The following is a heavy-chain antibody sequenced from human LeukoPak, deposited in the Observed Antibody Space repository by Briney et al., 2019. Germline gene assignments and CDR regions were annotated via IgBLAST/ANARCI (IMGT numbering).Heavy chain of an antibody. Sequence: GGSLRLSCAASGVTFSNAWMSWVRQAPGKWLEWVGRIKSKIDGGTTDYAAPVKGRFTISRHDSKNTLYLQMNSLKTEDSAVYYCTTDGDYGDGLRGDYWGQGTLVTVSS. CDR1: GVTFSNAW. CDR3: TTDGDYGDGLRGDY. J-gene: IGHJ4*02. CDR2: IKSKIDGGTT. D-gene: IGHD4-17*01. V-gene: IGHV3-15*01.